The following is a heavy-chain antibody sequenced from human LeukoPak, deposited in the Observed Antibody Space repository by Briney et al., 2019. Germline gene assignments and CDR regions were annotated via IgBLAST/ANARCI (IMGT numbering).Heavy chain of an antibody. CDR3: AKVAMDSSGYYYWDDAFDI. J-gene: IGHJ3*02. V-gene: IGHV3-30*02. Sequence: GGSLRLSCEASGFTFSTQWMSWVRQAPGKGLEWVAFIRYDGSNKYYADSVKGRFTISRDNSKNTLYLQMNSLKAEDTAVYYCAKVAMDSSGYYYWDDAFDIWGQGTMVTVSS. CDR2: IRYDGSNK. CDR1: GFTFSTQW. D-gene: IGHD3-22*01.